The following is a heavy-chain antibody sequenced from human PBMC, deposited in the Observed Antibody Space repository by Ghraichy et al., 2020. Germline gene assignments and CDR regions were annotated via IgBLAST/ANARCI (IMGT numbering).Heavy chain of an antibody. Sequence: GESLNIACAASGFTFSNAWMSWVRQAPGKGLEWVGRIKSKTDGGTTDYAAPVKGRFTISRDDSKNTLYLQMNSLKTEDTAVYYCTTESKADAFDIWGQGTMVTVSS. J-gene: IGHJ3*02. V-gene: IGHV3-15*01. D-gene: IGHD4-11*01. CDR3: TTESKADAFDI. CDR1: GFTFSNAW. CDR2: IKSKTDGGTT.